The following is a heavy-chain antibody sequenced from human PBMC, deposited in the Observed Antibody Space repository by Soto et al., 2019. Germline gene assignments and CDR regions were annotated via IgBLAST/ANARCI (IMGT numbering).Heavy chain of an antibody. Sequence: ASVKVSCKASGYTFTSYGISWVRQAPGQGLEWMGWISAYNGNTNYAQKLQGRVTMTTDTSTSTAYMELRSLRSDDTAVYYCPRSTTHFWSGYYNHDYYGMDVWGQGTTVNVSS. D-gene: IGHD3-3*02. V-gene: IGHV1-18*01. CDR2: ISAYNGNT. CDR3: PRSTTHFWSGYYNHDYYGMDV. J-gene: IGHJ6*02. CDR1: GYTFTSYG.